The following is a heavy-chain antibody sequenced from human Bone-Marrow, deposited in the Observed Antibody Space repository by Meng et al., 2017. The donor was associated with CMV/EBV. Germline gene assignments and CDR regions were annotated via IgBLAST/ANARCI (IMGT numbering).Heavy chain of an antibody. CDR3: ARSFDVLTAFKN. CDR1: GGSFSGYY. CDR2: ISHAGTT. J-gene: IGHJ1*01. V-gene: IGHV4-34*01. D-gene: IGHD3-9*01. Sequence: ESLKISCAVYGGSFSGYYWSWIRQPPGKGLQWIATISHAGTTFYNPSLKSRVTISVDTSKNQFSLRLRSVTAADTALYYCARSFDVLTAFKNWGQGTLVTVSS.